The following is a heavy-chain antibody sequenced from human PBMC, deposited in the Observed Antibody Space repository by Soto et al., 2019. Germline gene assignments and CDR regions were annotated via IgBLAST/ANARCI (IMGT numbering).Heavy chain of an antibody. J-gene: IGHJ6*02. CDR1: GGTFSSYA. Sequence: QVQLVQSGAEVKKPGSSVKVSCKASGGTFSSYAISWVRQAPGQGLEWMGGIIPIFGTANYAKKFQGRVTITADESTSTAYMELSSLRSEDTAVYYCARGWFGELLPPHYYYYGMDVWGQGTTVTVSS. D-gene: IGHD3-10*01. V-gene: IGHV1-69*01. CDR2: IIPIFGTA. CDR3: ARGWFGELLPPHYYYYGMDV.